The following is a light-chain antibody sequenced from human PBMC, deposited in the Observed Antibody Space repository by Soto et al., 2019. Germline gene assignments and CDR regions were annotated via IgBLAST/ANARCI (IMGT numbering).Light chain of an antibody. Sequence: IVLTQSPATLSLSPGERATLSCRASLSVNTYLAWYQQKPGHPPRLLIYDASNRAPGIPARFRGSGSGTDFTLTISSLEPEDFAVYYGQQRSNWPPWTFGRGTRVEIK. J-gene: IGKJ1*01. CDR3: QQRSNWPPWT. CDR1: LSVNTY. V-gene: IGKV3-11*01. CDR2: DAS.